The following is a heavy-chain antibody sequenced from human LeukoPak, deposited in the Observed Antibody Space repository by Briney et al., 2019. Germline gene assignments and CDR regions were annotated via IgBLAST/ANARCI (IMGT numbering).Heavy chain of an antibody. CDR1: GFTFSSYE. J-gene: IGHJ4*02. CDR2: ISSSGSTI. Sequence: GGSLRLSCAASGFTFSSYEMNWVRQAPGKGLEWGSYISSSGSTISYADSVKGRCTISRGNAKNSLYLQMNSLRAEDTAVYYCASIGRTGISNWGQGTLVTVSS. V-gene: IGHV3-48*03. CDR3: ASIGRTGISN. D-gene: IGHD6-13*01.